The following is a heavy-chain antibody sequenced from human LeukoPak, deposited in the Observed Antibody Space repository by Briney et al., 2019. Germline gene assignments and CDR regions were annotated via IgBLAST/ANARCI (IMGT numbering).Heavy chain of an antibody. D-gene: IGHD2-2*02. CDR2: INHSGST. CDR3: ARGNGYCSSTSCYTPYYYYGMDV. Sequence: PSETLSLTCAVYGGSFSGYYWSWIRQPPGKGLEWIGEINHSGSTNYNPSLKSRVTISVDTSKNQFSLKLSSVTAADTAVYYCARGNGYCSSTSCYTPYYYYGMDVWGQGTTVTVSS. CDR1: GGSFSGYY. V-gene: IGHV4-34*01. J-gene: IGHJ6*02.